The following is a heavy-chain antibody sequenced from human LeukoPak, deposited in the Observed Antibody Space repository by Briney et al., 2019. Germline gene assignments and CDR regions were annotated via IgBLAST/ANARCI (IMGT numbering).Heavy chain of an antibody. CDR3: AKDGEMAEEIYYNYYGMDV. V-gene: IGHV1-2*02. Sequence: ASVKVSCKASGYTFTDYYIHWVRQAPGQGLEGMGWINPKSGVSKYAQKFQGRVTMTRDTSIGTAYMELSSLTSDDTAVYYCAKDGEMAEEIYYNYYGMDVWGQGTTVTVSS. J-gene: IGHJ6*02. CDR2: INPKSGVS. D-gene: IGHD5-24*01. CDR1: GYTFTDYY.